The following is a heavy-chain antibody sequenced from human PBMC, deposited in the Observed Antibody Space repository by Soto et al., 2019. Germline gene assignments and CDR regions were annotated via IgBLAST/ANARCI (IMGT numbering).Heavy chain of an antibody. Sequence: GGSLRLSCAASGFTFSSYWMSWVRQAPGKGLEWVANIKQDGSEKYYVDSVKGRFTISRDNAKNSLYLQMNSLRAEDTAVYYCARDTNYYDSSGYLWNLYYFDYWGQGTLVTVSS. J-gene: IGHJ4*02. V-gene: IGHV3-7*05. CDR2: IKQDGSEK. CDR1: GFTFSSYW. D-gene: IGHD3-22*01. CDR3: ARDTNYYDSSGYLWNLYYFDY.